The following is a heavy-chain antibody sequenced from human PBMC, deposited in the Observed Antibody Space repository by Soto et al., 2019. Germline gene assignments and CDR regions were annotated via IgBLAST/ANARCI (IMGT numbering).Heavy chain of an antibody. Sequence: DSVKVSCKASGGTFSSYAISWVRQAPGQGLEWMGWIIPNNGNTNYAQKIQGRVTMTTDTSTSTAYMELRSLRSDDTAVYYCARGDIVVVPAGNGIDYWGQGTLVTVSS. V-gene: IGHV1-18*01. J-gene: IGHJ4*02. CDR1: GGTFSSYA. D-gene: IGHD2-2*01. CDR2: IIPNNGNT. CDR3: ARGDIVVVPAGNGIDY.